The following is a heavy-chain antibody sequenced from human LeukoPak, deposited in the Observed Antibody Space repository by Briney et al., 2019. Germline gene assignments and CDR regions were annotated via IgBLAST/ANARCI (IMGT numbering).Heavy chain of an antibody. V-gene: IGHV3-23*01. CDR3: AKDLEGYCSGGSCDLYYGMDV. CDR2: ISGSGGST. CDR1: GFTFSSYA. D-gene: IGHD2-15*01. Sequence: PGGSLRLSCAAPGFTFSSYAMSWVRQAPGKGLEWVSAISGSGGSTYYADSVKGRFTTSRDNSKNTLYLQMNSLRAEDTAVYYCAKDLEGYCSGGSCDLYYGMDVWGQGTTVTVSS. J-gene: IGHJ6*02.